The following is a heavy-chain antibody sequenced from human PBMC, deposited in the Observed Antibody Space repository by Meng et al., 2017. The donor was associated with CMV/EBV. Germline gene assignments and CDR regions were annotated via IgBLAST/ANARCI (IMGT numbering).Heavy chain of an antibody. CDR2: SIPIFGTA. J-gene: IGHJ4*02. D-gene: IGHD3-22*01. CDR1: GGTFISYA. CDR3: ALSYYYDSSGYYYY. V-gene: IGHV1-69*01. Sequence: AAGGTFISYAISWVRQAPGQGIEWMGGSIPIFGTANYAQKFQGRVTITADESTSTAYMELSSLRSEDTAVYYCALSYYYDSSGYYYYWGQGTLVTVSS.